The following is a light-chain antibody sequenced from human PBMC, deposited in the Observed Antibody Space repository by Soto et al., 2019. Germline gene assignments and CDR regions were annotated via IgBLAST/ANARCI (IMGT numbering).Light chain of an antibody. CDR2: QDS. J-gene: IGLJ2*01. CDR3: QAWDSSTACHVV. Sequence: SYELTQPPSVSVSPGQTASITCSGDKLGDKYACWYQQKPGQSPVLVIYQDSKRPSGIPERFSGSNSGNTATLTISGTQAMDEADYYCQAWDSSTACHVVFGGGTQLTVL. CDR1: KLGDKY. V-gene: IGLV3-1*01.